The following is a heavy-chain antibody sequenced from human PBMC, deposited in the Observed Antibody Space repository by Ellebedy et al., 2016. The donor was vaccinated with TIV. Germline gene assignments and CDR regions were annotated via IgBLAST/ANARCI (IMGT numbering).Heavy chain of an antibody. CDR1: GFTFDDYA. V-gene: IGHV3-9*01. CDR3: AKGGLRGYYYFGY. Sequence: SLKISCAASGFTFDDYAMHWVRQAPGKGLEWVSGISWNSGSIGYADSVKGRFTISRDNAKNSLYLQMNSLRAEDTALYYCAKGGLRGYYYFGYWGQGTLVTVSS. J-gene: IGHJ4*02. CDR2: ISWNSGSI. D-gene: IGHD3-22*01.